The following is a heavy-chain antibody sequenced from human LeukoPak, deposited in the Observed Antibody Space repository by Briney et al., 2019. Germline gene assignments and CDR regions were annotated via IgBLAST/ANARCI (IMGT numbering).Heavy chain of an antibody. CDR2: INHSGST. Sequence: SETLSLTCAVYGGSFSGYYWSWIRQPPGKGLEWIGEINHSGSTNYNPSLKSRVTISVDTSKNQSSLKLSSVTAADTAVYYCARGSRGIVVVPAAMRQRGWYFDLWGRGTLVTVSS. CDR1: GGSFSGYY. CDR3: ARGSRGIVVVPAAMRQRGWYFDL. D-gene: IGHD2-2*01. J-gene: IGHJ2*01. V-gene: IGHV4-34*01.